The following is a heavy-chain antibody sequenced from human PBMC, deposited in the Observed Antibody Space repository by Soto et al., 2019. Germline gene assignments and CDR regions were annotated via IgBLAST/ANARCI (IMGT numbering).Heavy chain of an antibody. CDR1: GDSYSISTYS. CDR3: AGMPYTSGLRFDP. V-gene: IGHV4-30-2*01. Sequence: SETLSLTCNMSGDSYSISTYSWSWIRQPPGKALQWIGFIYQSGVTSYNPSLASRVSISLDRSNNQCSLKLKSVTAADTAVYFCAGMPYTSGLRFDPWGPGTLVTVS. J-gene: IGHJ5*02. CDR2: IYQSGVT. D-gene: IGHD6-19*01.